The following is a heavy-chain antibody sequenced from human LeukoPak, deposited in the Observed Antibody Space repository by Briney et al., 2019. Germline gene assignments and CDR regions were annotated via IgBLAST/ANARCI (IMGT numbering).Heavy chain of an antibody. CDR1: GFTFTSYA. V-gene: IGHV3-23*01. D-gene: IGHD2/OR15-2a*01. CDR3: AKYQRFLWSPHED. CDR2: LSANGDTA. J-gene: IGHJ4*02. Sequence: GGSLRLSCAASGFTFTSYAMSWVRQAPGKGLEWVSSLSANGDTAYSADDVKGRFKFSRDNSKNTLYLQMNNLRAEDTAVYYCAKYQRFLWSPHEDWGQGTLVTVSS.